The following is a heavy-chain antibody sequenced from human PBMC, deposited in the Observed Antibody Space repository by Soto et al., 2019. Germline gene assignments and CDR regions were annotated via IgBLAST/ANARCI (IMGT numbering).Heavy chain of an antibody. CDR2: LYSGGDT. CDR3: AKEMYSSGFFDY. V-gene: IGHV3-53*01. CDR1: GLTVSSNY. D-gene: IGHD6-19*01. J-gene: IGHJ4*02. Sequence: PGGSLRLSCAVSGLTVSSNYMSWVRQAPGKGLEWVSVLYSGGDTYYADSVRGRFTISRHNSKNTLFLQMNSLRAEDTALYYCAKEMYSSGFFDYWGQGTLVTVSS.